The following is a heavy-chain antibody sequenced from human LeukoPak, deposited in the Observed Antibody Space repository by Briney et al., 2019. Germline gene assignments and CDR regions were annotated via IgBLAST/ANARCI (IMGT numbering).Heavy chain of an antibody. Sequence: PGGSLRLSCAASGFTFSSYWMSWVRQASGKGLEWVGRIRNKANNYATAYAASVKGRFTISRDDSKNTAYLQMNSLKTEDTAIYYCAKNGAYSYEDYFDYRGQGTLVTVSS. CDR3: AKNGAYSYEDYFDY. CDR1: GFTFSSYW. V-gene: IGHV3-73*01. CDR2: IRNKANNYAT. J-gene: IGHJ4*02. D-gene: IGHD5-18*01.